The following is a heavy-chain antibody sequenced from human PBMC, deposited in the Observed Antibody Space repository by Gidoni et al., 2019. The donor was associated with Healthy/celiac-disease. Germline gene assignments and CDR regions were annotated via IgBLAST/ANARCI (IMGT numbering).Heavy chain of an antibody. CDR1: GFTFSSYG. V-gene: IGHV3-30*18. Sequence: QVQLVESGGGVVQPGRSLRLSCAASGFTFSSYGMHWVRQAPGKGLAWVAVISYDGSNKYYADSVKGRFTISRDNSKNTLYLQMNSLRAEDTAVYYCAKDRQWLVLGYYFDYWGQGTLVTVSS. CDR3: AKDRQWLVLGYYFDY. J-gene: IGHJ4*02. CDR2: ISYDGSNK. D-gene: IGHD6-19*01.